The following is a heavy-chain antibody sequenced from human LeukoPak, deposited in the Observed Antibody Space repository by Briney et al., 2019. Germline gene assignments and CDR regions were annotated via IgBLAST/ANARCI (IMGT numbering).Heavy chain of an antibody. CDR2: ISSSGSTI. Sequence: GGSLRLSCAASGFTFSDYYMSWIRQAPGKGLEWVSYISSSGSTIYYADSVKGRFTISRDNAKNSLYLQMNSLRAEDTAVYYCARAHRYFETYYYYYMDVWGKGTTVTVSS. CDR3: ARAHRYFETYYYYYMDV. CDR1: GFTFSDYY. J-gene: IGHJ6*03. D-gene: IGHD3-9*01. V-gene: IGHV3-11*01.